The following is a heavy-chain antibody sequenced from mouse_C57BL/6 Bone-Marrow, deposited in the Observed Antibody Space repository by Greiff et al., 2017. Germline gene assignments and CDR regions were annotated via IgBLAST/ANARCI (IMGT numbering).Heavy chain of an antibody. CDR1: GYTFTSYW. CDR2: IDPNSGGT. Sequence: VQLQQPGAELVKPGASVKLSCKVSGYTFTSYWLHWVKQRPGRGLEWIGRIDPNSGGTKYNEKFKSKATLTVDKPSSTAYMQLSSLTSEDSAVYYCARGMYYYGSPYFDVWATGPTVNASS. D-gene: IGHD1-1*01. J-gene: IGHJ1*03. V-gene: IGHV1-72*01. CDR3: ARGMYYYGSPYFDV.